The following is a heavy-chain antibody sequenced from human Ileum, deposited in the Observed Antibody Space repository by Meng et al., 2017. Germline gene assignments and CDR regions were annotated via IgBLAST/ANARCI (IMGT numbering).Heavy chain of an antibody. CDR1: GLTFSNSA. CDR2: IGGSGTST. J-gene: IGHJ5*02. D-gene: IGHD5-12*01. CDR3: AREAWMPFWFDP. V-gene: IGHV3-23*01. Sequence: DVQLLESGGGLIQPGGSLRLSCAASGLTFSNSAMSWVRQVPGKGLEWVSAIGGSGTSTYYADSVKGRFTISRDNSKNTVYLDIYSLGVDDAAKYFCAREAWMPFWFDPWGLGTLVTVSS.